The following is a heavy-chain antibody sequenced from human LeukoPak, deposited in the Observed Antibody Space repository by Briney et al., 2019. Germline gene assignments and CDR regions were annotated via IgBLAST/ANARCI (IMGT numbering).Heavy chain of an antibody. Sequence: WVRQXPXXGLEWMGGFDPEDGETIYAQKFQGRVTMTEDTSTDKAYMELSSLRSEDTAVYYCATAHGSGSYYSVVEDWGQGTLVTVSS. D-gene: IGHD3-10*01. V-gene: IGHV1-24*01. J-gene: IGHJ4*02. CDR3: ATAHGSGSYYSVVED. CDR2: FDPEDGET.